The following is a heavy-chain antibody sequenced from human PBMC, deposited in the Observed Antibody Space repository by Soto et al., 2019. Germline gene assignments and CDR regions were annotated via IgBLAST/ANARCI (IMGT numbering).Heavy chain of an antibody. CDR3: ARDRGDGYNPGAFDI. J-gene: IGHJ3*02. Sequence: SVKVSCKASGGTFSSYAISWVRQAPGQGLEWMGGILPIFGTANYAQKFQGRVTITADESTSTAYMELSSLRSEDTAVYYCARDRGDGYNPGAFDIWGQGTMVTVSS. CDR2: ILPIFGTA. D-gene: IGHD5-12*01. V-gene: IGHV1-69*13. CDR1: GGTFSSYA.